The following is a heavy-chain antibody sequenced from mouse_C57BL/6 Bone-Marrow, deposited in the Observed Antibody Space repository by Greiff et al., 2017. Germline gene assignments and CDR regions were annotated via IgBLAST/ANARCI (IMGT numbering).Heavy chain of an antibody. Sequence: QVQLQQSGAELAKPGASVKLSCKASGYTFTSYWMHWVKQRPGQGLEWIGYINPSSGYTKYNQKFKDKATLTADKSSRTAYLQLSSLTYEDSAVYYCARWGLLAMDYWGQGTSVTVSS. V-gene: IGHV1-7*01. CDR1: GYTFTSYW. D-gene: IGHD2-3*01. CDR2: INPSSGYT. J-gene: IGHJ4*01. CDR3: ARWGLLAMDY.